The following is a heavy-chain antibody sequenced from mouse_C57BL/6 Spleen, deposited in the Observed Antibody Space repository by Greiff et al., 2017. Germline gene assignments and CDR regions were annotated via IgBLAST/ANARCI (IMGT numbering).Heavy chain of an antibody. V-gene: IGHV1-64*01. CDR2: IHPNSGST. CDR3: ARDLYGSSSYYFDY. Sequence: VQLQQPGAELVKPGASVKLSCKASGYTFTSYWMHWVKQRPGQGLEWIGMIHPNSGSTNYNEKFKSKATLTVDKSSSTAYMQLSSLTSEDAAVYYCARDLYGSSSYYFDYWGQGTTLTVSS. D-gene: IGHD1-1*01. CDR1: GYTFTSYW. J-gene: IGHJ2*01.